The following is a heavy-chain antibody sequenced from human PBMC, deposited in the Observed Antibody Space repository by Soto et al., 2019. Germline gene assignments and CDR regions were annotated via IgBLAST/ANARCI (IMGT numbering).Heavy chain of an antibody. D-gene: IGHD2-15*01. CDR3: ARGHYGGKVDAFDI. V-gene: IGHV4-30-2*01. CDR2: IYHSGST. Sequence: QLQLQVSGSGLVKPSQTLSLTCAVSGGSISSGTYSWSWVRQPPGKGLEWIGYIYHSGSTFYNSFLKSRVTISVDRSKNQFSLKLSSVTAADTAVYYCARGHYGGKVDAFDIWGQGTMVTVSS. CDR1: GGSISSGTYS. J-gene: IGHJ3*02.